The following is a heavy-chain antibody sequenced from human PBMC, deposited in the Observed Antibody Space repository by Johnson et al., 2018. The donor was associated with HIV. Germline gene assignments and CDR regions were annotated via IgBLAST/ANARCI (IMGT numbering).Heavy chain of an antibody. Sequence: VQLVESGGGLVKPGGSLRLSCAASGFTFSDYYMSWIRQAPGKGLEWVSGISWNSGSIGYADSVKGRFTISRDYAKNSLYLQMNSLRGEDTAVYYCARALAAGLFSYDVFDIWGQGTMVTVSS. CDR2: ISWNSGSI. J-gene: IGHJ3*02. V-gene: IGHV3-11*01. D-gene: IGHD6-19*01. CDR1: GFTFSDYY. CDR3: ARALAAGLFSYDVFDI.